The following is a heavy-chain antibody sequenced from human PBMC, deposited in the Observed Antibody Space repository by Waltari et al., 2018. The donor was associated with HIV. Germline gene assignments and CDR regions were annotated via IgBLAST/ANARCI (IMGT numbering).Heavy chain of an antibody. CDR3: ARDDYDFWSGPRRDKNYGMDV. D-gene: IGHD3-3*01. V-gene: IGHV3-74*01. J-gene: IGHJ6*02. Sequence: LVQSGGGLVQPGGSLRLSCAASGFSFSDYWMHWVRQSPWEGLEWGERINREGGDATCADSVNGRFTVSRDNAKNTLFLEMSSLRVEDTAVYYCARDDYDFWSGPRRDKNYGMDVWGQGTAVTVSS. CDR2: INREGGDA. CDR1: GFSFSDYW.